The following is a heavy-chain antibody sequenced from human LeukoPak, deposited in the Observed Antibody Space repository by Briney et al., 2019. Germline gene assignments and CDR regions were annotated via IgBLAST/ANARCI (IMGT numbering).Heavy chain of an antibody. CDR1: GFTFSRFA. CDR3: ATYRRGYHDSSESYYFDY. V-gene: IGHV3-23*01. Sequence: PGGSLRLSCAASGFTFSRFAMSWVRQAPGKGLEWVLGISGSGDSTYYADSVKGRFTISRDNSKNTLYLQMNGLRAEDTAVYYCATYRRGYHDSSESYYFDYWGQGTLVTVSS. CDR2: ISGSGDST. J-gene: IGHJ4*02. D-gene: IGHD3-22*01.